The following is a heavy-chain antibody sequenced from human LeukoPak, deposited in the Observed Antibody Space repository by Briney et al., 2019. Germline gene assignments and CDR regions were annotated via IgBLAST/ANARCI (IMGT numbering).Heavy chain of an antibody. D-gene: IGHD6-19*01. J-gene: IGHJ4*02. CDR2: ISSTGVST. CDR3: ARRLTGYSSGYDY. V-gene: IGHV3-64*01. Sequence: GGSLRLSCAASGFTFSSYAMHWVRQAPGKGLEYVSAISSTGVSTYYANSVKGRFTISRDNSKNTLYLQMDSLRVEDMAVYYCARRLTGYSSGYDYWGQGTLVTVSS. CDR1: GFTFSSYA.